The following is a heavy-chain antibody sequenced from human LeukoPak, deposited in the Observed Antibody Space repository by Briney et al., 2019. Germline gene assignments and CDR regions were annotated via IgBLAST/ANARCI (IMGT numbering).Heavy chain of an antibody. Sequence: PGGSLRLSCAASGFTFSTYAMSWVRHTPGKGLEWVSSISSSTTYIYYADSLKGRFTISRDSAKNSLYLQMNSLRAEDTAVYYCARAGKVSTVPDAFEIWGQGTMVTVSS. CDR3: ARAGKVSTVPDAFEI. D-gene: IGHD5/OR15-5a*01. CDR1: GFTFSTYA. V-gene: IGHV3-21*01. J-gene: IGHJ3*02. CDR2: ISSSTTYI.